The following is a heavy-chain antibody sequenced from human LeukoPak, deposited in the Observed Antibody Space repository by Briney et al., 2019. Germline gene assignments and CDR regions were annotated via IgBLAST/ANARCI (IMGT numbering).Heavy chain of an antibody. CDR1: GFSFRTYW. J-gene: IGHJ4*02. D-gene: IGHD4-11*01. CDR3: VRDNYGVDY. CDR2: INSDGSDT. V-gene: IGHV3-74*01. Sequence: GGSLRLSCAASGFSFRTYWMQWVRQAPGKGLMWVSHINSDGSDTTYADSVKGRFTISRDNAKNTLYLQMNSLRAEDTAVYYCVRDNYGVDYWGQGTLVTVSS.